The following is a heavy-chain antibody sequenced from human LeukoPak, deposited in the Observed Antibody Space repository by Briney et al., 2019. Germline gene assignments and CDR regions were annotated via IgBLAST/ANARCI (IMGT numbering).Heavy chain of an antibody. CDR2: IIPILGIA. V-gene: IGHV1-69*04. D-gene: IGHD6-13*01. CDR3: ARAEHSSSWYY. CDR1: GGTFSSYA. Sequence: SVKVSCKASGGTFSSYAIRWVRQAPGQGLEWMGRIIPILGIANYAQKFQGRVTITADKSTSTAYMELSSLRSEDTAVYYCARAEHSSSWYYWGQGTLVTVSS. J-gene: IGHJ4*02.